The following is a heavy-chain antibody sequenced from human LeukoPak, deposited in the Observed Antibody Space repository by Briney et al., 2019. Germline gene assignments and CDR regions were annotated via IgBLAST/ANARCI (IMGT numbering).Heavy chain of an antibody. CDR2: ISWNGGVI. CDR3: TKSDCSSTSCHTSDY. V-gene: IGHV3-9*01. Sequence: SLRLSCAASGFTFHDYAMHWVRQGPEKGLEWASGISWNGGVIGYADSVMGRFTVSRDNAKNSLFLQMNSLRPEDTALYYCTKSDCSSTSCHTSDYWGQGTLVTVSS. D-gene: IGHD2-2*02. J-gene: IGHJ4*02. CDR1: GFTFHDYA.